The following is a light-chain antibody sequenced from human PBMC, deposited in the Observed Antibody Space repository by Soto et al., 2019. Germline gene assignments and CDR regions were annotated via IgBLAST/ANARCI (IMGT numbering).Light chain of an antibody. CDR1: SSDVGGYIY. J-gene: IGLJ2*01. CDR3: SSYSTTTKGVL. CDR2: EVS. Sequence: QSALTQPASVSGSPGQSITISCTGTSSDVGGYIYVSWFQHHPGKAPKLVIYEVSNRPSGVSNRFSGSRSHNTASLTISGLQAEDEAIYYCSSYSTTTKGVLFGGGTKLTVL. V-gene: IGLV2-14*01.